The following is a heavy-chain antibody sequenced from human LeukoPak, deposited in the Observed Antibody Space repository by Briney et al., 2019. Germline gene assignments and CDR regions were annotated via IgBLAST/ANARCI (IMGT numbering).Heavy chain of an antibody. V-gene: IGHV3-30*04. D-gene: IGHD6-13*01. Sequence: GRSLRLSCAASGFTFSSYAMHWVRQAPGKGLEWVADISYDGSNKYYADSVKGRFTISRDNSKNTLYLQMNSLRAEDTAVYCCARVGSSSWFSFGYFDYWGQGTLVTVSS. J-gene: IGHJ4*02. CDR3: ARVGSSSWFSFGYFDY. CDR2: ISYDGSNK. CDR1: GFTFSSYA.